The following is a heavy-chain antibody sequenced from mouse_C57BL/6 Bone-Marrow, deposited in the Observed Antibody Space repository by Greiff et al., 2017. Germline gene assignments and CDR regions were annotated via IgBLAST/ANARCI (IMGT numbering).Heavy chain of an antibody. CDR2: INYDGSST. J-gene: IGHJ1*03. V-gene: IGHV5-16*01. Sequence: EVQVVESEGGLVQPGSSMKLSCTASGFTFSDYYMAWVRQVPEKGLEWVANINYDGSSTYYLDSLKSRFIISRDNAKNILYLQMSSLKSEDTATYYCAREGTTVVATNWYFDVWGTGTTVTVSS. CDR3: AREGTTVVATNWYFDV. CDR1: GFTFSDYY. D-gene: IGHD1-1*01.